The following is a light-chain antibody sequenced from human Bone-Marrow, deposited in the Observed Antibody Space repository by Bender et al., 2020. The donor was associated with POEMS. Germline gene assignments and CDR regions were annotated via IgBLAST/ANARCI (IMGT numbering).Light chain of an antibody. CDR1: SSDVGGYHL. Sequence: QSALTQPASVSGSPGQSITISCTGTSSDVGGYHLVSWYQQLPGQAPQVIIYEVTKRPSGVPDRFSGSKSGNTASLTVSGLQAEDEAEYYCSAYGGSNKFYVFGTGTKVTVL. CDR3: SAYGGSNKFYV. J-gene: IGLJ1*01. V-gene: IGLV2-8*01. CDR2: EVT.